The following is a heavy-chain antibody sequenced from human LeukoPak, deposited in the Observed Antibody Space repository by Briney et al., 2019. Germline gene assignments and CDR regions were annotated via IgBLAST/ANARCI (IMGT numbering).Heavy chain of an antibody. CDR1: GFTFSSYG. Sequence: GGSLRLSCAASGFTFSSYGMHWVRQAPGKGLEWVEVISYDGSNKYYADSVKGRFTISRDNSKNTLYLQMNSLRAEDTAVYYCAKGNHIVATYYYYYGMDVWGQGTTVTVSS. CDR2: ISYDGSNK. V-gene: IGHV3-30*18. D-gene: IGHD5-12*01. J-gene: IGHJ6*02. CDR3: AKGNHIVATYYYYYGMDV.